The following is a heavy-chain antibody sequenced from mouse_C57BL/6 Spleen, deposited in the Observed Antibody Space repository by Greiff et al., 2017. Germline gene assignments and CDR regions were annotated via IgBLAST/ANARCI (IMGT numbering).Heavy chain of an antibody. CDR1: GYAFSSSW. J-gene: IGHJ4*01. D-gene: IGHD2-1*01. Sequence: QVQLQQSGPELVKPGASVKISCKASGYAFSSSWMNWVKQRPGKGLEWIGRIYPGDGDTNYNGKFKGKATLTADKSTSTAYMQLSSLTSEDTAVYVCARIYYVYAMDYWGQGTSVTVSS. CDR3: ARIYYVYAMDY. CDR2: IYPGDGDT. V-gene: IGHV1-82*01.